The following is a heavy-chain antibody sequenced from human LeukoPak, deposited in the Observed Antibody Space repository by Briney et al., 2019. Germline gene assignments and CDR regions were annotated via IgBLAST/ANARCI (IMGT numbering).Heavy chain of an antibody. CDR3: ATGGGYFYDY. V-gene: IGHV1-2*02. J-gene: IGHJ4*02. CDR2: INPDSGAT. D-gene: IGHD3-10*01. CDR1: GYAFTLYN. Sequence: ASVTVSCTASGYAFTLYNFHLVRQAPGQGLEWMGWINPDSGATNYAQKFQGRVTMTWDTSISTAYMELNSLRSDNTAVYYCATGGGYFYDYWGQGTLVTVAS.